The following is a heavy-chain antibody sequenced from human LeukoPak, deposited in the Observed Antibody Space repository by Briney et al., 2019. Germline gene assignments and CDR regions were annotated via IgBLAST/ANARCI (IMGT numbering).Heavy chain of an antibody. D-gene: IGHD4-23*01. CDR2: MNPNSGNT. V-gene: IGHV1-8*01. CDR3: ARGREVVTRLDY. J-gene: IGHJ4*02. Sequence: GASVKVSCKVSGYTFTSYDINWVRQATGQGLEWMGWMNPNSGNTGYAQKFQGRVTMTRNTSISTAYMELSSLRSEDTAVYYCARGREVVTRLDYWGQGTLVTVSS. CDR1: GYTFTSYD.